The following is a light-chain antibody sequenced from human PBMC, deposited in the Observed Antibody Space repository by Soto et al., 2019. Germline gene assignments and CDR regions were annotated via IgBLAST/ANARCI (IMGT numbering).Light chain of an antibody. V-gene: IGKV1-5*03. CDR3: HHYATSRYT. CDR1: QTISSW. Sequence: DIQMTQSPSTLSGSVGDRVTITCRASQTISSWLAWYQQKPGKAPKLLIYKASTLKSGVPSRFSGSGSGTEFTLTISSLQPDDFATYYCHHYATSRYTFGRGTRLEIK. CDR2: KAS. J-gene: IGKJ2*01.